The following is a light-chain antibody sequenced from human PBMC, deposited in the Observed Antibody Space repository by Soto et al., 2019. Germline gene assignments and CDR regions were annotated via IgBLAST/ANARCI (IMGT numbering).Light chain of an antibody. V-gene: IGKV3-20*01. J-gene: IGKJ2*01. Sequence: EIVLTQSPGTLSLSPGERVSLSCRASQSVSSNYLAWYQQKLGQAPRLLIYAASSRATGVPDRFSGSGSGTGFTLTITRLQPEDFEVYSCQQYGSSPPTFGRGTKLEIK. CDR3: QQYGSSPPT. CDR1: QSVSSNY. CDR2: AAS.